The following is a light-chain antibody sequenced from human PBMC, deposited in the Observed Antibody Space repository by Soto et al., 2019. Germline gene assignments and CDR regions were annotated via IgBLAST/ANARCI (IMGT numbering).Light chain of an antibody. CDR2: KAS. J-gene: IGKJ1*01. CDR3: QQYGRYRT. Sequence: DIQMTQTPSTLSASVGDRVTITCRASQSISTWLAWYQHKPGRAPNLLIYKASSLESGVPSRFSGSGSGTEFTLTISSLHPDDVASYYCQQYGRYRTFGQGTKVEIK. V-gene: IGKV1-5*03. CDR1: QSISTW.